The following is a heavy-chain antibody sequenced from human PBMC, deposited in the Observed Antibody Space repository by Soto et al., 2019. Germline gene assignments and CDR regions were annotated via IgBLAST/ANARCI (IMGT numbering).Heavy chain of an antibody. CDR1: EYTFSNIV. Sequence: VKDSCKAFEYTFSNIVIHRVRQAPGQRLEWMGWINAGNGNTKYSQKFQGRVTITRDTSASTAYMELSSLRSEDTAVYYCASSGSYWGIDYWGQGTLVTVSS. V-gene: IGHV1-3*01. CDR3: ASSGSYWGIDY. J-gene: IGHJ4*02. CDR2: INAGNGNT. D-gene: IGHD1-26*01.